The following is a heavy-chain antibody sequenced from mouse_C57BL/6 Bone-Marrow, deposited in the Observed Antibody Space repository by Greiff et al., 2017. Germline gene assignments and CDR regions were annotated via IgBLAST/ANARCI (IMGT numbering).Heavy chain of an antibody. CDR1: GYTFTSYW. Sequence: VQLQQPWAELVKPGASVKLSCKASGYTFTSYWMHWVKQRPGRGLEWIGRIDPNSGGTKDNEKVKSKAILTVDKPTSKAYMQLSSLTSEDSAVYYCARRGRNSEGFAYWGQGTLVTVSA. CDR3: ARRGRNSEGFAY. J-gene: IGHJ3*01. CDR2: IDPNSGGT. D-gene: IGHD6-1*01. V-gene: IGHV1-72*01.